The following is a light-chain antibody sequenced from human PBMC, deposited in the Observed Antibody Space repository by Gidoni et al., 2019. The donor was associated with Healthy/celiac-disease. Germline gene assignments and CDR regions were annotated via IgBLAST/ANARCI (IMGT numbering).Light chain of an antibody. Sequence: DIQMIPSPSTLSASVGDRVTITCRASQSISSWLAWYQQKPGKAPKLLIYDASSLESGVPSRFSGSGSGTEFTLTISSLQPDDFATYYCQQYNSYSWTFGQGTKVEIK. CDR2: DAS. J-gene: IGKJ1*01. V-gene: IGKV1-5*01. CDR3: QQYNSYSWT. CDR1: QSISSW.